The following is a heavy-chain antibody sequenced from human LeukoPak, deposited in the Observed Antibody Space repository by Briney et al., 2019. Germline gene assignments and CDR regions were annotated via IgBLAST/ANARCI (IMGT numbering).Heavy chain of an antibody. V-gene: IGHV1-24*01. D-gene: IGHD3-10*01. CDR2: FDPEDGET. CDR1: GYTLTELS. J-gene: IGHJ4*02. Sequence: ASVKVSRKVSGYTLTELSMHWVRQAPGKGLEWMGGFDPEDGETIYAQKFQGRVTMTEDTSTDTAYMELSSLRSEDTAVYYCATGRRYGSGSYLIFDYWGQGTLVTVSS. CDR3: ATGRRYGSGSYLIFDY.